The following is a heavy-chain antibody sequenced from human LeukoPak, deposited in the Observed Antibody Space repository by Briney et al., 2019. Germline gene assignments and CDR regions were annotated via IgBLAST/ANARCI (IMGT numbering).Heavy chain of an antibody. CDR2: IEQDGSEK. J-gene: IGHJ6*02. Sequence: PGGSLRLSCAASGFTFSTYWMSWVRQTPGKGLEWVAKIEQDGSEKYYVDSVKGRFTISRDNAKNSLYLQMNSLRAEDTAVYYCARDHVIYYYGMDVWGQGTTVTVSS. CDR3: ARDHVIYYYGMDV. D-gene: IGHD3-16*02. V-gene: IGHV3-7*04. CDR1: GFTFSTYW.